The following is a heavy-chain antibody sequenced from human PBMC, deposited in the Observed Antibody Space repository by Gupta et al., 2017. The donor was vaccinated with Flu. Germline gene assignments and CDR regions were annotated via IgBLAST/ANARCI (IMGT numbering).Heavy chain of an antibody. CDR3: ASRSGLDFWSGYYIY. V-gene: IGHV4-34*01. Sequence: QVQLQQWGAGLLKPSETLSLTCAVYGGSFSGYYWSWIRQPPGKGLEWIGEINHSGSTNYNPSLKSRVTISVDTSKNQFSLKLSSVTAADTAVYYCASRSGLDFWSGYYIYWGQGTLVTVSS. CDR1: GGSFSGYY. D-gene: IGHD3-3*01. J-gene: IGHJ4*02. CDR2: INHSGST.